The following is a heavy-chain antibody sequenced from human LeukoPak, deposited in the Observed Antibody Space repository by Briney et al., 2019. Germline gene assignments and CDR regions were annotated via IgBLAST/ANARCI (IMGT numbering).Heavy chain of an antibody. CDR3: ARTSDSSGYYFDY. D-gene: IGHD3-22*01. CDR2: IYYSGST. CDR1: GGSFSGYY. Sequence: SETLSLTCAVYGGSFSGYYWTWIRQPPGKGLEWIGYIYYSGSTYYNPSLKSRLTISVDTSENQFSLKLSSVTAADTAVYYCARTSDSSGYYFDYWGQGTLVTVSS. V-gene: IGHV4-34*09. J-gene: IGHJ4*02.